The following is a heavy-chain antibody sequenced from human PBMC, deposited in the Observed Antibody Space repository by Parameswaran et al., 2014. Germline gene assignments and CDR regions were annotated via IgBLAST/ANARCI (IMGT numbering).Heavy chain of an antibody. CDR1: SNA. Sequence: SNARWIRQPPGKGLEWVSGISDSDGSTYYADSVKGRFTISRDNSKNTLYLQMNTLRVEDTAVYYCAKFLLNLVVPTAADSYYYGMDVWGQGTTVTVSS. V-gene: IGHV3-23*01. CDR3: AKFLLNLVVPTAADSYYYGMDV. CDR2: ISDSDGST. D-gene: IGHD2-2*01. J-gene: IGHJ6*02.